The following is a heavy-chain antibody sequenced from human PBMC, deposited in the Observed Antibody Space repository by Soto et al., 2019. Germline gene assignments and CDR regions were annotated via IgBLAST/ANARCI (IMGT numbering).Heavy chain of an antibody. CDR2: INSDGSSI. J-gene: IGHJ6*02. Sequence: EVQLVESGGGLVQPGGSVRLSCAASKFTITSYWMHWVRQAPGKGLVWVSRINSDGSSISYADAVKGRFTISRDNAKNTLYLQMNSLRVSDTAVYYCAREVSHGYVLRGMDVWGQGTKVTVFS. CDR3: AREVSHGYVLRGMDV. V-gene: IGHV3-74*01. D-gene: IGHD5-18*01. CDR1: KFTITSYW.